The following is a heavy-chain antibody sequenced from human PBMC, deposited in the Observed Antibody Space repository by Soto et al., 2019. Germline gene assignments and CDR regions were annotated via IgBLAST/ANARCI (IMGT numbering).Heavy chain of an antibody. V-gene: IGHV3-23*01. Sequence: GGSLRPSFAAPGFTFSSYSLSWIRHAPGKGREWVSAISGSGGSTYYADSVKGRFTISRDNSKNTLYLQMNSLRAEDTAVYYCAKPKLKTNYYYGMDVWGQGTTDTVSS. CDR3: AKPKLKTNYYYGMDV. D-gene: IGHD1-7*01. CDR2: ISGSGGST. J-gene: IGHJ6*02. CDR1: GFTFSSYS.